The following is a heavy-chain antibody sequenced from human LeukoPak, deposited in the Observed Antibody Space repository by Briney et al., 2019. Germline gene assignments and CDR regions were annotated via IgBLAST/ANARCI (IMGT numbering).Heavy chain of an antibody. D-gene: IGHD3-22*01. CDR3: AKVSDRDSSGYYWGFEY. CDR2: ISYSGST. CDR1: GGSISSHL. Sequence: SETLSLTCTVSGGSISSHLWNWIRQTPGKGLEWLGRISYSGSTNYNPSLKSRVTISVDTSRNQFSLKLTSVTAADTAVYYCAKVSDRDSSGYYWGFEYWGQGTLVTVSS. J-gene: IGHJ4*02. V-gene: IGHV4-59*08.